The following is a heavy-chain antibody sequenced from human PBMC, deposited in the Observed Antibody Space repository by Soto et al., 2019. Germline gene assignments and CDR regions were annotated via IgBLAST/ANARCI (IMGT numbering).Heavy chain of an antibody. Sequence: SGATLVNPTQTLTLTCIFSGFSLRTSGVGVGWIRQPPGKALEWLGFIYWNDDKRYSPSLKSRLTITKDTSKNQVVLTMTNMDPVDTATYYCAKSGSSGWYGWFDPWGQGTLVTVSS. V-gene: IGHV2-5*01. CDR2: IYWNDDK. CDR3: AKSGSSGWYGWFDP. J-gene: IGHJ5*02. CDR1: GFSLRTSGVG. D-gene: IGHD6-19*01.